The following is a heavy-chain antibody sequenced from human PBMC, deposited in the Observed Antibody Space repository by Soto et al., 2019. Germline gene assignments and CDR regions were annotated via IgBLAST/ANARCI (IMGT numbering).Heavy chain of an antibody. J-gene: IGHJ4*02. CDR2: INHSGST. V-gene: IGHV4-34*01. D-gene: IGHD3-22*01. CDR1: GGYFSGYC. CDR3: ARDSSGYYYVFKKYYFDY. Sequence: PSETLSLTCAVDGGYFSGYCWSWIRQPPGKGLEWIGEINHSGSTNYNPSLKSRVTISVDTSKNQFSLKLSSVTAADTAVYYCARDSSGYYYVFKKYYFDYWGQGTLVTVSS.